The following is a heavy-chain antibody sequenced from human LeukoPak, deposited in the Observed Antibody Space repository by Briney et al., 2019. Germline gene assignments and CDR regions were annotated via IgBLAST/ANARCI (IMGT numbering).Heavy chain of an antibody. V-gene: IGHV3-23*01. CDR3: ARSSIIAAAGPYYFDY. CDR2: ISPNGVIT. D-gene: IGHD6-13*01. Sequence: PGGSLRLSCAASGFTFSSHGMNWVRQAPGKGLEWVSGISPNGVITYYADSVKGRFTISRDNFKNTLFLQMNSLRVEDTAVYYCARSSIIAAAGPYYFDYWGQGTLVTVSS. CDR1: GFTFSSHG. J-gene: IGHJ4*02.